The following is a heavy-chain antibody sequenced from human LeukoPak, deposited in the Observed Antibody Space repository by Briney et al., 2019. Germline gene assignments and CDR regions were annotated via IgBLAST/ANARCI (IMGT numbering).Heavy chain of an antibody. CDR1: GYTFTGYY. J-gene: IGHJ4*02. V-gene: IGHV1-2*02. CDR3: ARAKYQHYYFDY. CDR2: INPNSGGT. Sequence: GASVKVSCKASGYTFTGYYMHWVRQAPGQGLEWMGWINPNSGGTNYAQKLQGRVTMTTDTSTSTAYMELSWLRSDDTAVYYCARAKYQHYYFDYWGQGTLVTVSS. D-gene: IGHD2-2*01.